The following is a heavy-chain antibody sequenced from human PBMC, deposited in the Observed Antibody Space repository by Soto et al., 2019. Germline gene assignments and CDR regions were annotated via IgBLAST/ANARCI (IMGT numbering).Heavy chain of an antibody. V-gene: IGHV3-30-3*01. CDR3: AREAVGYYDILTGYYNWFDP. J-gene: IGHJ5*02. CDR1: GFTFSSYA. CDR2: ISYDGSNK. D-gene: IGHD3-9*01. Sequence: GGSLRLSCAASGFTFSSYAMHWVRRAPGKGLEWVAVISYDGSNKYYADSVKGRFTISRDNSKNTLYLQMNSLRAEDTAVYYCAREAVGYYDILTGYYNWFDPWGQGTLVTVSS.